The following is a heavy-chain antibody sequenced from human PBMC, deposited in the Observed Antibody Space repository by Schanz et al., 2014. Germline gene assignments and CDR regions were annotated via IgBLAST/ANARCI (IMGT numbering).Heavy chain of an antibody. CDR2: SRNKGHSYTS. V-gene: IGHV3-72*01. Sequence: VQLVDSGGGLVKPGGSLRLSCAASGFTFSDHFMDWVRQAPGKGLEWVGHSRNKGHSYTSEYAASVKGRFTISRDESDSSLYLQMDSLKTEDTAVYYCARRNFYDKSAAFDYWGQGSLVTVSS. D-gene: IGHD3-9*01. J-gene: IGHJ4*02. CDR3: ARRNFYDKSAAFDY. CDR1: GFTFSDHF.